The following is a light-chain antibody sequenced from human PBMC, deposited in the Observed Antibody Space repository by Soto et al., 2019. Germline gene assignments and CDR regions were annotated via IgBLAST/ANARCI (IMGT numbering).Light chain of an antibody. Sequence: QPVLTQPASVSGSPGQSITISCTGTSSDVGGYDYVSWYQQLPGRAPKLMIFDVSNRPSGVSNRFSGSKSGNTASLTISGLQADDEADYYCSSYTSSSTLVFGGGTKLTVL. CDR3: SSYTSSSTLV. J-gene: IGLJ2*01. CDR1: SSDVGGYDY. V-gene: IGLV2-14*01. CDR2: DVS.